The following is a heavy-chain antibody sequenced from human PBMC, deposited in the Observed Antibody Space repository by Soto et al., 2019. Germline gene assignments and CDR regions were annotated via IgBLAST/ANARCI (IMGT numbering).Heavy chain of an antibody. Sequence: GGSLRLSCAASGFTFDDYTMHWVRQAPGKGLEWVSLISWDGGSTYYADSVKGRFTISRDNSKNSLYLQMNSLRTEDTALYYCAKDMGDYGSGSYYISYYYYGMDVWGQGTTVTVSS. CDR2: ISWDGGST. V-gene: IGHV3-43*01. J-gene: IGHJ6*02. D-gene: IGHD3-10*01. CDR3: AKDMGDYGSGSYYISYYYYGMDV. CDR1: GFTFDDYT.